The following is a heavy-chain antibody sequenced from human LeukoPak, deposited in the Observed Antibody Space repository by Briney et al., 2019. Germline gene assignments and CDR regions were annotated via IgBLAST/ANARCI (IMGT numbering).Heavy chain of an antibody. V-gene: IGHV3-74*01. CDR1: GFTFSRYW. CDR2: VKSDGTST. J-gene: IGHJ4*02. D-gene: IGHD1-1*01. CDR3: VAGSTHFDY. Sequence: PGRSLRLSCSASGFTFSRYWMHWVRQAPGKGLVWVSCVKSDGTSTSYADSVKGRLTISRDNAKNTLHLQMNSLRAEDTAVYYCVAGSTHFDYWGQGILVTVSS.